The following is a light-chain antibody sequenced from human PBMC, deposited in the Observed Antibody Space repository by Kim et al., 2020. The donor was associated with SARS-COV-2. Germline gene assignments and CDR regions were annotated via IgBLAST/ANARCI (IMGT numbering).Light chain of an antibody. CDR2: AAS. CDR1: QGIANN. Sequence: SSVGDRVIITFRARQGIANNVALFQQKPGKAPKSLVYAASSLESGVPSRFSVRVSVTDFILTISSLQPEDYSTYYCQQYAGYPLTFGQGTKVDIK. J-gene: IGKJ1*01. V-gene: IGKV1-16*01. CDR3: QQYAGYPLT.